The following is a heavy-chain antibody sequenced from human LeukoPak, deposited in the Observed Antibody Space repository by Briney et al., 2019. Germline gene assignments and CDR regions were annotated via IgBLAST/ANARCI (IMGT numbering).Heavy chain of an antibody. J-gene: IGHJ5*02. D-gene: IGHD3-10*01. CDR1: GYTFIRHW. V-gene: IGHV1-46*01. CDR3: ARDNSVGDIAWWFDP. CDR2: INPTGTAT. Sequence: ASVKVSCKASGYTFIRHWMHWVRLAPRQGLEWVGLINPTGTATLYAQKFQVRVTLTRDMSTSTDYMELRRLKSEDTAVYYCARDNSVGDIAWWFDPWGQGTLVTVSS.